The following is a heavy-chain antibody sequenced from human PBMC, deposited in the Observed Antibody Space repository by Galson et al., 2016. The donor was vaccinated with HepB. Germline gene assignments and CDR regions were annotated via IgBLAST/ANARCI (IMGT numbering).Heavy chain of an antibody. J-gene: IGHJ6*02. Sequence: SVKVSCKASGYTFTSYGIIWVRQAPGQGLEWMGGISAYNGNTKYAQTLQGRVTMTTDTSTSTAYTELRSLRSDDTAVYYCAKDIGVRYIVVATYGMDVGGQGTTVTFSS. CDR1: GYTFTSYG. CDR2: ISAYNGNT. V-gene: IGHV1-18*01. CDR3: AKDIGVRYIVVATYGMDV. D-gene: IGHD2-21*02.